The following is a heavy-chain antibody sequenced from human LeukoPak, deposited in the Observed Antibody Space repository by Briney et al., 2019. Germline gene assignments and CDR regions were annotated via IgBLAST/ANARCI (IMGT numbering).Heavy chain of an antibody. V-gene: IGHV3-30*18. CDR3: AKHDSSGIFDY. J-gene: IGHJ4*02. Sequence: QAGGSLRLSCAASGFTFSSYGMHWVRQAPGKGLEWVAVISYDGSNKYYADSVKGRFTISGDNSKNTLYLQMNSLRAEDTAVYYCAKHDSSGIFDYWGQGTLVTVSS. CDR1: GFTFSSYG. CDR2: ISYDGSNK. D-gene: IGHD3-22*01.